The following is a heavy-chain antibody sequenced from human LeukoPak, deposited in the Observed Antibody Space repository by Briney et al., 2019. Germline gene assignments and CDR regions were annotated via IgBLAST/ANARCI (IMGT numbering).Heavy chain of an antibody. V-gene: IGHV1-18*01. CDR3: ARVTDAWDF. CDR2: ISPYNDNT. J-gene: IGHJ4*02. CDR1: GGTFSSYA. Sequence: ASVKVSCKASGGTFSSYAINWARQAPGQGLEWMGWISPYNDNTIYAQNFQGRVTLTTDTSTSTAYMELRGLRSDDTAVYFCARVTDAWDFWGQGTLITVSS. D-gene: IGHD2-2*01.